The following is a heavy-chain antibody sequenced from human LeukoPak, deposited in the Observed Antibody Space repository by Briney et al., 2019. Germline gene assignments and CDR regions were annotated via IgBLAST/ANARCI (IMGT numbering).Heavy chain of an antibody. V-gene: IGHV4-34*01. CDR2: INHSGST. D-gene: IGHD3-22*01. CDR1: GGSISSYY. J-gene: IGHJ4*02. Sequence: SETLSLTCTVPGGSISSYYWSWIRQPLGKGLEWIGEINHSGSTNYNPSLKSRVTVSVDTSKNQFSLKLSSVTAADTAVYYCARDGRKVTMIVVAVNFDYWGQGTLVTVSS. CDR3: ARDGRKVTMIVVAVNFDY.